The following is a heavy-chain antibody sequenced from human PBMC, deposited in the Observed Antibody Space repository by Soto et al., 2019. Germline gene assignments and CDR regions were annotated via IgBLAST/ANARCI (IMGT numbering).Heavy chain of an antibody. D-gene: IGHD3-3*02. CDR2: ISGSGGST. CDR1: GFTFSSYA. V-gene: IGHV3-23*01. J-gene: IGHJ3*01. Sequence: SLRLSCAASGFTFSSYAMSWVRQAPEKGLEWVSAISGSGGSTYYADSVKGRFTISRDNSKNTLYLQMNSLRAEDTAVYYCAKXXKSTXYVGAFYCWGQGTMVTVSS. CDR3: AKXXKSTXYVGAFYC.